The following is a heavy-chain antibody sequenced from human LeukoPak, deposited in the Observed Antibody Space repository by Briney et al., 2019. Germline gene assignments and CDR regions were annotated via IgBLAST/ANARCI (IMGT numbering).Heavy chain of an antibody. Sequence: SETLSLTCTVSGGSISSYYWSWLRQPPGKGLEWIGYIYYSGSTNYNPSLKSRVTISVDTSENQFSLKLSSVTAADTAVYYCASVSSSAYNWFDPWGQGTLVTVSS. CDR2: IYYSGST. J-gene: IGHJ5*02. V-gene: IGHV4-59*12. CDR3: ASVSSSAYNWFDP. CDR1: GGSISSYY. D-gene: IGHD6-13*01.